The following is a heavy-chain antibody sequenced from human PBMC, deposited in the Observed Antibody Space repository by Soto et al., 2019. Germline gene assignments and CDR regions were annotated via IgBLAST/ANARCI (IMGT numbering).Heavy chain of an antibody. CDR1: GGSISSSSYY. CDR3: ARLRADYYYGMDV. CDR2: IYYSGST. J-gene: IGHJ6*02. Sequence: QLQLQESGPGLVKPSETLSLTCTVSGGSISSSSYYWGWIRQPPGKGLEWIGSIYYSGSTYYNPSLKSRVTISVDTSKNQFSLKLSSVTAADTAVYYCARLRADYYYGMDVWGQGTTVTVSS. V-gene: IGHV4-39*01. D-gene: IGHD3-3*01.